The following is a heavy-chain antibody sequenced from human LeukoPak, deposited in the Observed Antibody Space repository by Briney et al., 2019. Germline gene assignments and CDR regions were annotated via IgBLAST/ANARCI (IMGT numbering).Heavy chain of an antibody. CDR2: INANTGNP. CDR3: ARGSERGEMATMDPGRGFDP. Sequence: VASVKVSCKASGYTFTSYAMNWVRQAPGQGLEWMGWINANTGNPTYAQGFTGRFVFSLDTSVSTAYLQISSLKAEDTAVYYCARGSERGEMATMDPGRGFDPWGQGTLVTVSS. D-gene: IGHD5-24*01. J-gene: IGHJ5*02. V-gene: IGHV7-4-1*02. CDR1: GYTFTSYA.